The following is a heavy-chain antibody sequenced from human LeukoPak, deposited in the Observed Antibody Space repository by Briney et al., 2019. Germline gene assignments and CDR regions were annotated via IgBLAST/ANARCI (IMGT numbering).Heavy chain of an antibody. CDR1: GFTFSSYS. J-gene: IGHJ3*02. CDR2: ISSSSSTI. D-gene: IGHD3-22*01. V-gene: IGHV3-48*04. Sequence: GGSLRLSCAASGFTFSSYSMNWVRQAPGKGLEWVSYISSSSSTIYYADSVKGRFTISRDNAKNSLCLQMNSLRAEDTAVYYCARQWYYYDSSGYYYDAFDIWGQGTMVTVSS. CDR3: ARQWYYYDSSGYYYDAFDI.